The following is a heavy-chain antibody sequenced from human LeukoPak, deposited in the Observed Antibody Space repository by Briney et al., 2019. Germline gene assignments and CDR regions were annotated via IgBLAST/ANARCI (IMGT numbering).Heavy chain of an antibody. CDR1: GYTFARYY. CDR2: INPGGGNT. J-gene: IGHJ3*02. D-gene: IGHD7-27*01. V-gene: IGHV1-46*01. Sequence: GASVKVSCKAPGYTFARYYIHWVRQAPGQRLEWMGIINPGGGNTNYAQKFQGRVTVTRDTSTTTVYLELSSLRSEDTAVYYCARDWNWGSSDAFDIWGQGTMVTVSS. CDR3: ARDWNWGSSDAFDI.